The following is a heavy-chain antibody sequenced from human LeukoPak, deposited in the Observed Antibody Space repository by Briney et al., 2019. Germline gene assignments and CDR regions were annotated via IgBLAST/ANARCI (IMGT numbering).Heavy chain of an antibody. CDR1: GGSISSYY. Sequence: SETLSLTCTVSGGSISSYYWSWIRQPPGKGLEWIGYIYYSGSTNYNPSLKSRVTISVDTSKNQFSLKLSSVTAADTAVYYCVRDSGYSSSFDYWGQGTLVTVSS. V-gene: IGHV4-59*12. D-gene: IGHD6-6*01. CDR3: VRDSGYSSSFDY. J-gene: IGHJ4*02. CDR2: IYYSGST.